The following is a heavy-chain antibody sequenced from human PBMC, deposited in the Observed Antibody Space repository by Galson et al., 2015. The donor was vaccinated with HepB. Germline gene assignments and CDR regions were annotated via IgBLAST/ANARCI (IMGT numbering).Heavy chain of an antibody. D-gene: IGHD4-23*01. Sequence: SLRLSCAASGFTFSSYSMNWVRQAPGKGLGWVSSISSSSSYIYYADSVKGRFTISRDNAKNSLYLQMNSLRAEDTAVYYCARGNGGNFLDYWGQGTLVTVSS. CDR2: ISSSSSYI. V-gene: IGHV3-21*01. CDR3: ARGNGGNFLDY. J-gene: IGHJ4*02. CDR1: GFTFSSYS.